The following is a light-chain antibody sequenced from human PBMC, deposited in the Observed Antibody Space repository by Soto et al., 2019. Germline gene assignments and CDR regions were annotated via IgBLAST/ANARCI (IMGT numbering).Light chain of an antibody. J-gene: IGKJ1*01. Sequence: EIVMTQSPATLSVSPGERATLSCRASQSVSSNLAWYQQKPGQAPRLLIYEVFTRATGIPARFSGSGSGTEFTLTISSLQSEDFAVYYCQQYNNWPTWTFGQGTKVDIK. CDR2: EVF. CDR3: QQYNNWPTWT. CDR1: QSVSSN. V-gene: IGKV3-15*01.